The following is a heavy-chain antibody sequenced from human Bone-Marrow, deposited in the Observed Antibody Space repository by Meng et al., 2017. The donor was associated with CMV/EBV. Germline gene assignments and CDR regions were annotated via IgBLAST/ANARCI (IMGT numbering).Heavy chain of an antibody. Sequence: SVKVSCKASGGTFSSYAISWVRQAPGQGLEWMGGIIPILGIANYAQKFQGRVTITADKSTSTAYMELSSLRSEDTAVYYCARFKRDSSSLYYFDYWGQGTLVTVSS. D-gene: IGHD6-6*01. CDR1: GGTFSSYA. CDR3: ARFKRDSSSLYYFDY. J-gene: IGHJ4*02. V-gene: IGHV1-69*10. CDR2: IIPILGIA.